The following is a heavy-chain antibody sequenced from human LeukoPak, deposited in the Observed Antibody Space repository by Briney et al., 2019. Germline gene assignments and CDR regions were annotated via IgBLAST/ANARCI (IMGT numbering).Heavy chain of an antibody. J-gene: IGHJ4*02. D-gene: IGHD4-17*01. V-gene: IGHV4-39*07. CDR3: ARLRGDYDDESFDY. CDR1: GGSISSSSYY. Sequence: PSETLSLTCTVSGGSISSSSYYWGWIRQPPGKGLEWIGSIYYSGSTNYNPSFKSRVTMSVDTSKNQFSLKLSSVTAADTAVYYCARLRGDYDDESFDYWGQGTLVTVSS. CDR2: IYYSGST.